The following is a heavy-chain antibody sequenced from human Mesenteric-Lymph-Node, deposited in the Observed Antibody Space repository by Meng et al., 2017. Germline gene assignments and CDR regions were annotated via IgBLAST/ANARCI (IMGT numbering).Heavy chain of an antibody. CDR3: ARQSWRDAFDI. CDR2: IYHGDSDT. D-gene: IGHD3-16*02. J-gene: IGHJ3*02. Sequence: GESLKISCKGSGYSFTSYWIGWVRQMPGKGLEWLGIIYHGDSDTRYSPSFQGQVTISADKSISTAYLQWSSLKASDTAMYYCARQSWRDAFDIWGQGTMVTVSS. V-gene: IGHV5-51*01. CDR1: GYSFTSYW.